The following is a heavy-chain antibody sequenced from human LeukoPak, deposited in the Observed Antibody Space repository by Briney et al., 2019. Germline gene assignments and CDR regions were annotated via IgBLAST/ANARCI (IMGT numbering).Heavy chain of an antibody. CDR3: AKEITIFGVVINFDY. Sequence: AGGSLRLSCAASGFTFSSYGMHWVRQAPGKGLEWVAFIRYDGSDKYYADSVKGRFTIPRDNSKNTLYLQMNSLRAEDTAVYYCAKEITIFGVVINFDYWGQGTLVTVSS. CDR2: IRYDGSDK. D-gene: IGHD3-3*01. V-gene: IGHV3-30*02. CDR1: GFTFSSYG. J-gene: IGHJ4*02.